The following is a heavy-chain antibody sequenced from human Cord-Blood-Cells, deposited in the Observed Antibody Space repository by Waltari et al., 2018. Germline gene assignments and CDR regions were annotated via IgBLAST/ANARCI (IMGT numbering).Heavy chain of an antibody. J-gene: IGHJ3*02. CDR1: GGSFSGYY. V-gene: IGHV4-34*01. CDR3: ARVQPNSSSWYGDAFDI. Sequence: QVQLQQWGAGLLKPSETLSLTCAVYGGSFSGYYWSWIRQPPGKGLEWIGEINHSGSTNYNPSRKSRGTISVDTSKNQFSLKLSSVTAADTAVYYCARVQPNSSSWYGDAFDIWGQGTMVTVSS. D-gene: IGHD6-13*01. CDR2: INHSGST.